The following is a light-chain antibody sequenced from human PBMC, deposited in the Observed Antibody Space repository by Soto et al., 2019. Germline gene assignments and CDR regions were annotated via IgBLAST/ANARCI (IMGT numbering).Light chain of an antibody. Sequence: EIVFTYSSATLSFSSVERATLSCRASRSFASSYLAWYQHKPGQAPRLLIYAASSRATGIPDRFIGSGSGTDFTLTISRLEPDDSAVYYCHHYDSSPPYTFGQGTRLEIK. V-gene: IGKV3-20*01. CDR2: AAS. CDR1: RSFASSY. J-gene: IGKJ5*01. CDR3: HHYDSSPPYT.